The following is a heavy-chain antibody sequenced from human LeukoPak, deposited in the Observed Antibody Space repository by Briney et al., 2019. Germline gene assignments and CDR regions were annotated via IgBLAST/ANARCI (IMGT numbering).Heavy chain of an antibody. Sequence: ASVKVSCKASGYTFTGYFMHWVRQAPGQGLEWMGWINPNSGGTNYAQRFQGRVTMTRDTSISTAYMELSGLRSNDTAVYYCASGSTRYYYYYMDVWGKGTAVTISS. V-gene: IGHV1-2*02. J-gene: IGHJ6*03. CDR2: INPNSGGT. CDR1: GYTFTGYF. CDR3: ASGSTRYYYYYMDV.